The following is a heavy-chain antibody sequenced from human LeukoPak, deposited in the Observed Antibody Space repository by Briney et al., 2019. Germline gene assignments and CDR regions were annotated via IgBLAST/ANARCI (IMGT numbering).Heavy chain of an antibody. CDR2: IRYDGSNK. CDR3: ARGLSGYASSLGY. Sequence: GGSLRLSCAASGFTFSSYGMHWLRQAPGKGLEWVAFIRYDGSNKYDADSVKCRFTISRDNSKNTLYMQMNSLRAEDTAVYYCARGLSGYASSLGYWGQGTLVTVSA. J-gene: IGHJ4*02. D-gene: IGHD6-6*01. CDR1: GFTFSSYG. V-gene: IGHV3-30*02.